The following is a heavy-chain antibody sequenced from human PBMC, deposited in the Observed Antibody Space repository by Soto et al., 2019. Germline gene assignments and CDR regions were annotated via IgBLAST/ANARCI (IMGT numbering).Heavy chain of an antibody. CDR2: ISGSGGST. D-gene: IGHD3-22*01. CDR1: GFTLSSYA. V-gene: IGHV3-23*01. CDR3: AKDFPIVVITRVSDI. Sequence: SLRLSCAASGFTLSSYAMSWVRQAPGKGLEWVSAISGSGGSTYYADSVKGRFTISRDNSKNTLYLQMSSLRAEDTAVYYCAKDFPIVVITRVSDIWGQGTRVTVSS. J-gene: IGHJ3*02.